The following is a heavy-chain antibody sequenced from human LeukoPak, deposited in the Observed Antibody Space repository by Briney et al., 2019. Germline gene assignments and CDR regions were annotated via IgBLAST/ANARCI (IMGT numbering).Heavy chain of an antibody. V-gene: IGHV3-23*01. CDR3: AKVPVFSLTISEVVTDDAFDI. Sequence: GGSLRLSCAASGFTFTSYAMSWVRQAPGKGLEWVSAISGSGGSTYYADSVKGRFTISRDNSKNTLYLQMNSLRAEDTAVYYCAKVPVFSLTISEVVTDDAFDIWGQGTIVTVSS. J-gene: IGHJ3*02. CDR2: ISGSGGST. CDR1: GFTFTSYA. D-gene: IGHD3-3*01.